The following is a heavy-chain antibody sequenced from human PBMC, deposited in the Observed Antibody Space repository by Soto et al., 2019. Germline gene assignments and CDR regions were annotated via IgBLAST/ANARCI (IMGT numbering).Heavy chain of an antibody. Sequence: QVQLVESGGGVVQPGRSLRLSCAASGFTFSSYAMHWVRQAPGKGLEWVAVISYDGSNKYYADSVKGRFTISRDNSKNTLYLQMNSLRAEDTAVYYCARVHSSWYYFDYWGQGTLVTVPS. V-gene: IGHV3-30-3*01. J-gene: IGHJ4*02. CDR2: ISYDGSNK. CDR1: GFTFSSYA. D-gene: IGHD6-13*01. CDR3: ARVHSSWYYFDY.